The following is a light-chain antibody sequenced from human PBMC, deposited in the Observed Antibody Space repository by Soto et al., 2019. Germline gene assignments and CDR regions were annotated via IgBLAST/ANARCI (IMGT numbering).Light chain of an antibody. J-gene: IGKJ1*01. CDR1: QGISRY. Sequence: IQLTQSPSSLSASVGDSVTITCRASQGISRYLSWYQQKPGRAPKLLISAASTLQSGVPDRFSGSGSRKDFTLSITSLQPEDFATYYCQQYYSYPRAFGQGTNVEIK. CDR3: QQYYSYPRA. V-gene: IGKV1-9*01. CDR2: AAS.